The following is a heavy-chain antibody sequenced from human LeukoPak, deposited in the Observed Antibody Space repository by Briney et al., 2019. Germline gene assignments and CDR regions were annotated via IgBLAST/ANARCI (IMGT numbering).Heavy chain of an antibody. CDR1: GGSFSGYY. CDR3: ASGYPRERITMVRGVII. CDR2: INHSGST. V-gene: IGHV4-34*01. D-gene: IGHD3-10*01. Sequence: PSETLSLTCAVYGGSFSGYYWSWIRQPPGKGLEWIGEINHSGSTNYNPSLKSRVTISVDTSKNQFSLKLSSVTAADTAVYYCASGYPRERITMVRGVIIWGQGTLVTVSS. J-gene: IGHJ4*02.